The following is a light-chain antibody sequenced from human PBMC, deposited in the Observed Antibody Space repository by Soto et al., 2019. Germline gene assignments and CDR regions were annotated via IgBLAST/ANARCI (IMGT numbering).Light chain of an antibody. J-gene: IGKJ1*01. CDR1: QDIYRS. CDR3: QHYQTSSWT. V-gene: IGKV1-5*03. CDR2: ETS. Sequence: DIQMTQSPSTLSASVGDRVTITCRASQDIYRSLAWYQQKAGKAPKLLIDETSNLENGVPSRFSGSGSGTEFSLNISSLQSDDFATYHCQHYQTSSWTVGQGTKVEV.